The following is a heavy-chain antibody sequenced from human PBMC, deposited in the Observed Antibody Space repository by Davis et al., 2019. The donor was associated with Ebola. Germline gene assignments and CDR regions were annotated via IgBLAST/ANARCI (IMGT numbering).Heavy chain of an antibody. D-gene: IGHD1-26*01. V-gene: IGHV4-34*01. J-gene: IGHJ6*04. Sequence: SETLSLTCTVSGGSIRTYFWTWIRRPPGKGLEWIGEINHSGSTTYNPSLRSRVTLSVDKSKKQFSLTLTSVTAADTAVYYCARESVLSGYYYYYVMDVWGKGTAVTVSS. CDR3: ARESVLSGYYYYYVMDV. CDR1: GGSIRTYF. CDR2: INHSGST.